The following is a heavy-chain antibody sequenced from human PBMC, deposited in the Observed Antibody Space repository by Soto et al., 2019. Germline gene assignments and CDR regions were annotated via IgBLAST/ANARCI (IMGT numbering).Heavy chain of an antibody. J-gene: IGHJ5*02. CDR2: ISSSSSYI. V-gene: IGHV3-21*01. Sequence: GGSLRLSCAASGFTFSSYSMNWVRQAPGKGLEWVSSISSSSSYIYYADSVKGRFTISRDNAKNSLYLQMNSLRAEDTAVYYCASDAPYYYDSSGYLNWFDPWGQGTLVTVSS. CDR3: ASDAPYYYDSSGYLNWFDP. D-gene: IGHD3-22*01. CDR1: GFTFSSYS.